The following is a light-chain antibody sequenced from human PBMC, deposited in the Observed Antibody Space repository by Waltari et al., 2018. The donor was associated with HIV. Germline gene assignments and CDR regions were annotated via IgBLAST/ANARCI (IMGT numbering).Light chain of an antibody. V-gene: IGLV1-47*01. CDR2: RNN. Sequence: QSVLPQPPSASGTPGQRVTISCSGSSSNIGDFYASWYQQLPGSAPKLLIYRNNQRPSGVPDRFSGSKSGTSASLAISGLRSEDEADYYCAAWTDSLRGVVFGGGTKLSVL. J-gene: IGLJ2*01. CDR1: SSNIGDFY. CDR3: AAWTDSLRGVV.